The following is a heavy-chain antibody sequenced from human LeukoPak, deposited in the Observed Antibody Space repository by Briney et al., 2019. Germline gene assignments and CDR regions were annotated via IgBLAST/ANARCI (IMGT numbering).Heavy chain of an antibody. J-gene: IGHJ4*02. CDR3: ARDKRGAIQY. D-gene: IGHD3-10*01. CDR2: INPNSGGT. CDR1: GYTFTNYD. V-gene: IGHV1-2*02. Sequence: ASVKVSCKASGYTFTNYDINWVRQAPGQGLEWMGWINPNSGGTNYAQKFQGRVTMTRDTSISTAYMELSRLRSDDTAVYYCARDKRGAIQYWGQGTLVTVSS.